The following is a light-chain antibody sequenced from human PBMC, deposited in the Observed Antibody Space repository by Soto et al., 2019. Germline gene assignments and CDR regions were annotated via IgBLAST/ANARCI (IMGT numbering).Light chain of an antibody. Sequence: QSALIQPPSASGSPGQSVTISCTGTSSDVGGYKYVSWYQQHPGKAPKLMIFEVNKRPSGVPDRFSGSKSGNTASLTVSGLQAEEEADYYCSSYAGINNLGVFGTGTKLTVL. CDR2: EVN. CDR3: SSYAGINNLGV. CDR1: SSDVGGYKY. J-gene: IGLJ1*01. V-gene: IGLV2-8*01.